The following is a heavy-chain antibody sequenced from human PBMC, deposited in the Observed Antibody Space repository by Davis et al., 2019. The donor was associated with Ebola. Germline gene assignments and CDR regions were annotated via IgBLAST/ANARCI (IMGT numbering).Heavy chain of an antibody. CDR2: IKQDGSEK. CDR3: ARDLERYCSSTSCYTFDY. Sequence: GSLRLSCAASGFTFSSYWMSWVRQAPGKGLEWVANIKQDGSEKYYVDSVKGRFTISRDNAKNSLYLQMNSLRAEDTAVYYCARDLERYCSSTSCYTFDYWGQGTLVTVSS. J-gene: IGHJ4*02. D-gene: IGHD2-2*02. V-gene: IGHV3-7*03. CDR1: GFTFSSYW.